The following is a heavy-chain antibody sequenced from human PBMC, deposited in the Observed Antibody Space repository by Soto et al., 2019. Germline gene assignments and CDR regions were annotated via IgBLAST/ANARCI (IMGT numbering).Heavy chain of an antibody. J-gene: IGHJ5*02. V-gene: IGHV3-30-3*01. Sequence: VGSLRLSCAASGFTFSSYAMHWVRQPPGKGREWVAVISYDGSNKYYADSVKGRFTISRDNSQSTLYLQMDSLRAEDTAVYYCARGTLYSSGWPNWFDPWGQGTLVTVSS. CDR1: GFTFSSYA. CDR3: ARGTLYSSGWPNWFDP. CDR2: ISYDGSNK. D-gene: IGHD6-19*01.